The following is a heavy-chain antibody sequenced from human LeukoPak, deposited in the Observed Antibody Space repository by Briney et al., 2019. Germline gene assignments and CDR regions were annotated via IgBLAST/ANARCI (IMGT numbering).Heavy chain of an antibody. J-gene: IGHJ4*02. CDR2: IYYSGST. CDR1: GGSVSSGSYY. CDR3: ARGSKAAPGTFDY. D-gene: IGHD6-13*01. Sequence: SETLSLTCTVSGGSVSSGSYYWSWIRQPPGKGLEWIGYIYYSGSTDCNPSLKSRVAISVDTSKNQFSLKLSSVTAADTAVYYCARGSKAAPGTFDYWGQGTLVTVSS. V-gene: IGHV4-61*01.